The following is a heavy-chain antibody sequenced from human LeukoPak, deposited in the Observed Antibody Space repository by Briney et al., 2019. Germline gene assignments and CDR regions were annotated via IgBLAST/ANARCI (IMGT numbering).Heavy chain of an antibody. J-gene: IGHJ6*03. CDR3: ARVSRYSSGWYGYYYYYMDV. V-gene: IGHV4-59*01. D-gene: IGHD6-19*01. Sequence: PSETLSLTCTVSGGSISSYYWSWIRQPPGKGLEWIGYIYYSGSTNYNPSLTSRVTISVDTSKNQFSPKLSSVTAADTAVYYCARVSRYSSGWYGYYYYYMDVWGKGTTVTVSS. CDR1: GGSISSYY. CDR2: IYYSGST.